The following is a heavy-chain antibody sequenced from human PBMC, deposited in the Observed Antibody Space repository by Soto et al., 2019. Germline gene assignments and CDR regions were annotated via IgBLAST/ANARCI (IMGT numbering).Heavy chain of an antibody. CDR1: GYNFAGYW. J-gene: IGHJ4*02. CDR2: IYPSDSDT. V-gene: IGHV5-51*01. D-gene: IGHD3-3*01. CDR3: ASGGVSNRTCEY. Sequence: PGESLKISCKGSGYNFAGYWIAWARKMPGKGLEMMGIIYPSDSDTRYRPSFQGQVTISADKSISSAYLQWSRLRASATAMYYCASGGVSNRTCEYWGQGSPVTVAS.